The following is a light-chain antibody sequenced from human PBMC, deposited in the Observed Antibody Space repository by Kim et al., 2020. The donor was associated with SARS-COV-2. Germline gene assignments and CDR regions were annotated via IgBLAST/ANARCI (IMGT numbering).Light chain of an antibody. V-gene: IGKV1-5*03. CDR3: LQYNNLWT. Sequence: DIQMTQSPSTLSASVGDRVTITCRASQSISSWLAWYQQKPGKAPKLLIYKASNLESGVPSSLSGSGSGTEFTLTISSLQPDDFATYYCLQYNNLWTFGQGTKVDIK. CDR1: QSISSW. J-gene: IGKJ1*01. CDR2: KAS.